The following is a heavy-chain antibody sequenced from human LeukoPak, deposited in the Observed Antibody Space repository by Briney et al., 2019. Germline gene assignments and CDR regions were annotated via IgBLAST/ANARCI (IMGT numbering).Heavy chain of an antibody. CDR2: MSHGGST. V-gene: IGHV4-59*01. CDR3: ARGRTSFDY. Sequence: SETLSLTCTVSGGYISSYYWSWIRQPPGKGLEWIGYMSHGGSTNYSPSLKSRVTISLDTSKNQFSLKLTSVTTADTAVYYCARGRTSFDYWGQGTLVTVSS. CDR1: GGYISSYY. D-gene: IGHD4/OR15-4a*01. J-gene: IGHJ4*02.